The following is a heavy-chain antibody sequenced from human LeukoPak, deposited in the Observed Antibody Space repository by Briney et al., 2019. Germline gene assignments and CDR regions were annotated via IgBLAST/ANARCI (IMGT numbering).Heavy chain of an antibody. J-gene: IGHJ1*01. D-gene: IGHD1-7*01. CDR3: ARDKGGTTPTGYFQH. Sequence: SETLSLTCAVYGGSFSGYYWSWIRQPPGKGLEWIGEINHSGSTNYNPSLKSRVTISVDTSKNQFSLKLSSVTAADTAVYYCARDKGGTTPTGYFQHWGQGTLVTVSS. CDR1: GGSFSGYY. CDR2: INHSGST. V-gene: IGHV4-34*01.